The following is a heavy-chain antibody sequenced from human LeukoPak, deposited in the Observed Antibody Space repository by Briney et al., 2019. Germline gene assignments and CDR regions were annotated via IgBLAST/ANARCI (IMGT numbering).Heavy chain of an antibody. CDR2: ITASGGST. V-gene: IGHV3-23*01. CDR1: GFTFTSYA. Sequence: GGSLRLSCAASGFTFTSYAMGWVRQAPGKGLEWVSGITASGGSTYYADSLKGRFTISRDNSKNTLYLQMNSLRLEDTAVYYCAKGTSGNYWRNPFDIWGQGTMVTVSS. CDR3: AKGTSGNYWRNPFDI. D-gene: IGHD1-26*01. J-gene: IGHJ3*02.